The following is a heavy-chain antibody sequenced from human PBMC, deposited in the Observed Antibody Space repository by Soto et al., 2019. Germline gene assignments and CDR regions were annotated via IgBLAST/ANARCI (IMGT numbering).Heavy chain of an antibody. CDR1: VFTFSSYG. D-gene: IGHD1-26*01. V-gene: IGHV3-30*18. J-gene: IGHJ6*02. CDR3: AKDVVVGATPGLGDYYYYYGMDV. Sequence: QSGGSLRLSCAASVFTFSSYGMHWVRQAPGKGLEWVAVISYDGSNKYYADSVKGRFTISRDNSKNTLYLQMNSLRAEDTAVYYCAKDVVVGATPGLGDYYYYYGMDVWGQGTTVTVSS. CDR2: ISYDGSNK.